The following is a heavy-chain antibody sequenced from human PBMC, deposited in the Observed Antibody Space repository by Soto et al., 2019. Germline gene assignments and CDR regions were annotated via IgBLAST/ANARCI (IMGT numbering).Heavy chain of an antibody. Sequence: SETLSLTCTVSGGSISSYYWSWIRQPPGKGLEWIGYIYYSGSTNYNPSLKSRVTISVDTSKNQFSLKLSSVTAADTAVYYCARVVGDYVTTDGAFDIWGQGTMVTVSS. V-gene: IGHV4-59*01. CDR2: IYYSGST. CDR1: GGSISSYY. D-gene: IGHD4-17*01. CDR3: ARVVGDYVTTDGAFDI. J-gene: IGHJ3*02.